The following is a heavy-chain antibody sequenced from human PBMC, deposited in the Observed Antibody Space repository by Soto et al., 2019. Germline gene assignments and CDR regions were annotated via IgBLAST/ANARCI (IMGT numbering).Heavy chain of an antibody. CDR2: IDPSDSYT. J-gene: IGHJ6*04. D-gene: IGHD3-10*01. Sequence: SLKISCKGPVYSFTRSWISPVRQNPGKGLEWMGRIDPSDSYTNYSPSFQGHVTISADKSISTAYLQWSSLKASDTAMYYCARRGRGAYYYGMDVWGEGTTVTVSS. V-gene: IGHV5-10-1*01. CDR3: ARRGRGAYYYGMDV. CDR1: VYSFTRSW.